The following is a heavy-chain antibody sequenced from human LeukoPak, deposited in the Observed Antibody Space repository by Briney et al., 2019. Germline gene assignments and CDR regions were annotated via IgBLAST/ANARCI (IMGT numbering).Heavy chain of an antibody. CDR1: GFNVSSDY. CDR2: IYDNGDA. J-gene: IGHJ4*02. CDR3: AGGSRRDGYDY. Sequence: GGSLRLSCAAFGFNVSSDYMSWVRQAPGKRLKWVSVIYDNGDAYSADSVKGRFTISRHNSKNTLYLQMNSLRPEDTAVYYCAGGSRRDGYDYWGQGTLGTVSS. D-gene: IGHD5-24*01. V-gene: IGHV3-53*04.